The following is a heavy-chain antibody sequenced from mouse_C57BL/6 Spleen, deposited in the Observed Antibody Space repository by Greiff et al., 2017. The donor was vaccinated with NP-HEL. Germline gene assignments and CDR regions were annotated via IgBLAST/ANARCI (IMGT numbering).Heavy chain of an antibody. CDR2: ISYDGSN. CDR1: GYSITSGYY. V-gene: IGHV3-6*01. Sequence: DVKLQESGPGLVKPSQSLSLTCSVTGYSITSGYYWNWIRQFPGNKLEWMGYISYDGSNNYNPSLKNRISITRDTSKNQFFLKLNSVTTEDTATYYCARAPTGWYFDVWGTGTTVTVSS. J-gene: IGHJ1*03. CDR3: ARAPTGWYFDV. D-gene: IGHD4-1*02.